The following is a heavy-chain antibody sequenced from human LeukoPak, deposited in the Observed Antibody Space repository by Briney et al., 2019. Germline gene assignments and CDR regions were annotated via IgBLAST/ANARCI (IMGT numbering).Heavy chain of an antibody. D-gene: IGHD6-13*01. J-gene: IGHJ6*03. CDR1: GYTFTSYA. Sequence: GASVKVSCKASGYTFTSYAMNWVRQAPGQGLEWMGWINTNAGNPTYAQGFTGRFVFSLDTSVSTAYLQISSLKAEDTAVYYCAKEGYSSSWSYLYYYMDVWGKGTTVTISS. CDR2: INTNAGNP. CDR3: AKEGYSSSWSYLYYYMDV. V-gene: IGHV7-4-1*02.